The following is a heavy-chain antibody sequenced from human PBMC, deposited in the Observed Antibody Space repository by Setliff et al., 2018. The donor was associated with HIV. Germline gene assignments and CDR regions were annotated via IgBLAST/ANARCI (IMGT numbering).Heavy chain of an antibody. CDR1: GGTFSTYT. V-gene: IGHV1-69*06. D-gene: IGHD1-7*01. J-gene: IGHJ4*02. Sequence: SVKVSCKASGGTFSTYTINWVRQAPGQGLEWMGGIIPIFYTATYAQKFQGRVTITVDKSTSTAYMELSSLRSEDTAVYYCVNDKITGTTYYDYWGQGTQVTVS. CDR2: IIPIFYTA. CDR3: VNDKITGTTYYDY.